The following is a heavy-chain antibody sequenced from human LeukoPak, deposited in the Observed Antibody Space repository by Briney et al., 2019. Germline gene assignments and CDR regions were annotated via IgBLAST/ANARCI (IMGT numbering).Heavy chain of an antibody. CDR2: INPNSGNT. Sequence: GASVKVSCKASGYTFTSYDINWVRQATGQGLEWMGWINPNSGNTGYAQKFQGRVTMTRNTSISTAYMELSSLRSEDTAVYYCACSSAYYYDSSGGAFDIWGQGTMVTVSS. V-gene: IGHV1-8*01. CDR3: ACSSAYYYDSSGGAFDI. CDR1: GYTFTSYD. J-gene: IGHJ3*02. D-gene: IGHD3-22*01.